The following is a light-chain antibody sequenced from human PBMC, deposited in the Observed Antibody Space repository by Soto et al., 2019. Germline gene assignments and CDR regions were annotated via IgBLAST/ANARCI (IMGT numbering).Light chain of an antibody. CDR2: HGN. CDR1: SSNIGSNP. CDR3: AAWDDTLNGVV. J-gene: IGLJ2*01. V-gene: IGLV1-44*01. Sequence: QSVLTQPPSVSGTPGQRVTISCSGSSSNIGSNPVNWYQQLPGAAPKLLIYHGNQRPSGVPDRFSGSKSGTSASLAIGGLQSEDEADYFCAAWDDTLNGVVFGGGTKLTVL.